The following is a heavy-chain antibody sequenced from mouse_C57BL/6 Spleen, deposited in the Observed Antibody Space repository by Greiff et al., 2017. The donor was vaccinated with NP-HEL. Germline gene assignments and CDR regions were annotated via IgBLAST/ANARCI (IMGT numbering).Heavy chain of an antibody. J-gene: IGHJ3*01. Sequence: QVQLKQSGAELARPGASVKLSCKASGYTFTSYGISWVKQRTGQGLEWIGEIYPRSGNTYYNEKFKGKATLTADKSSSTAYMELRSLTSEDSAVYFCARGDSSGGFAYWGQGTLVTVSA. V-gene: IGHV1-81*01. D-gene: IGHD3-2*02. CDR2: IYPRSGNT. CDR1: GYTFTSYG. CDR3: ARGDSSGGFAY.